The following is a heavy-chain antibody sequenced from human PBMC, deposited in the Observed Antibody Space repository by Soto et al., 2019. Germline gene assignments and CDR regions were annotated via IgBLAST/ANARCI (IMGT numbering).Heavy chain of an antibody. Sequence: EVQLVESGGGLVQPGRSLRLSCAASGFTFDDYAMHWVRQAPGKGLEWVSGISWNSGSIGYADSVKGRFTISRDNAKNSLYLQMNSLRAEDTALYYCAKDMVVAATSDCAFDIWGQGTMVTVSS. V-gene: IGHV3-9*01. CDR1: GFTFDDYA. CDR2: ISWNSGSI. CDR3: AKDMVVAATSDCAFDI. D-gene: IGHD2-15*01. J-gene: IGHJ3*02.